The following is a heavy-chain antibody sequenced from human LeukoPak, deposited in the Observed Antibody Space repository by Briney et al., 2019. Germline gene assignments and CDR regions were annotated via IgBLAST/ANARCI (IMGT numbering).Heavy chain of an antibody. V-gene: IGHV1-69*01. CDR3: AISVGLSPLWFGGHYFDY. CDR2: IIPIFGTA. D-gene: IGHD3-10*01. J-gene: IGHJ4*02. CDR1: GGTFSSYA. Sequence: GASVKVSCKASGGTFSSYAISWVRQAPGQGLEWMGGIIPIFGTANYAQKFQGRVTITADESTSTAYMELSSLRSEDTAVYYCAISVGLSPLWFGGHYFDYWGRGTLVTVSS.